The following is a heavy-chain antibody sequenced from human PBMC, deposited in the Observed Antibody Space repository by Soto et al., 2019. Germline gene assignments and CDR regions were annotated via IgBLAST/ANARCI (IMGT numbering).Heavy chain of an antibody. CDR3: ARDSSASHIAAAGSYYYGMDV. Sequence: PSQTLSLTCAISGDSVSSNSAAWNWIRQSPSRGLEWLGRTYYRSKWYNDYAVSVKSRITINPDTSKNQFSLQLNSVTPEDTAVYYCARDSSASHIAAAGSYYYGMDVWGQGTTVTVSS. V-gene: IGHV6-1*01. D-gene: IGHD6-13*01. CDR1: GDSVSSNSAA. CDR2: TYYRSKWYN. J-gene: IGHJ6*02.